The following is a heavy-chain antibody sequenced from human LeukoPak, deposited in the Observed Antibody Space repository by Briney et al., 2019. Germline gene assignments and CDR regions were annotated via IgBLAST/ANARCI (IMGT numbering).Heavy chain of an antibody. V-gene: IGHV4-34*01. CDR3: ARGANLGNYYDSSGPFQH. J-gene: IGHJ1*01. CDR2: INHSGST. CDR1: GGSFSGYY. Sequence: SETLSLTCAVYGGSFSGYYWSWIRQPPGKGLEWIGEINHSGSTNYNPSLKSRVTISVDTSKNQFSLKLSSVTAADTAVYYCARGANLGNYYDSSGPFQHWGQGTLVTVSS. D-gene: IGHD3-22*01.